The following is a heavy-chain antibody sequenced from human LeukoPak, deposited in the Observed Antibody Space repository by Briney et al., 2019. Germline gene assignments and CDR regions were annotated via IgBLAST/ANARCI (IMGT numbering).Heavy chain of an antibody. CDR2: IYTSGST. J-gene: IGHJ3*02. CDR1: GGSISSYY. CDR3: ARDIPTYYDFWSGHPHAFDI. Sequence: SETLSLTCTVSGGSISSYYWSWIRQPAGKGLEWIGRIYTSGSTNYNPSLKSRVTMSVDTSKNQFSLKLSSVTAADTAVYYCARDIPTYYDFWSGHPHAFDIWGQGTMVTVSS. D-gene: IGHD3-3*01. V-gene: IGHV4-4*07.